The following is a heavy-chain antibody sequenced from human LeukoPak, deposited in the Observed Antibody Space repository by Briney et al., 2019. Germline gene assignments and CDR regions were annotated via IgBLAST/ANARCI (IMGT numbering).Heavy chain of an antibody. D-gene: IGHD3-3*01. CDR1: GGSISSYY. CDR3: AGQGYETYYYYYMDV. J-gene: IGHJ6*03. CDR2: IYYSGST. Sequence: SETLSLTCTVSGGSISSYYWSWIRQPPGKGLEWIGYIYYSGSTNYNPSLKSRVTISVDTSKNQFSLKLSSVTAADTAVYYCAGQGYETYYYYYMDVWGKGTTVTISS. V-gene: IGHV4-59*08.